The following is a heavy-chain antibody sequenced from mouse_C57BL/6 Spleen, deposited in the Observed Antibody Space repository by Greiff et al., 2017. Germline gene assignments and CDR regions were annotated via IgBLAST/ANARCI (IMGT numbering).Heavy chain of an antibody. CDR3: ARMDDLRQGAWFAY. CDR2: IDPNSGGT. J-gene: IGHJ3*01. Sequence: QVQLQQPGAELVKPGASVKLSCKASGYTFTSYWMHWVKQRPGRGLEWIGRIDPNSGGTKYNEKFKSKATLTVDKPSSTAYMQLSSLTSGDSAVYYCARMDDLRQGAWFAYWGQGTLVTVSA. D-gene: IGHD2-12*01. V-gene: IGHV1-72*01. CDR1: GYTFTSYW.